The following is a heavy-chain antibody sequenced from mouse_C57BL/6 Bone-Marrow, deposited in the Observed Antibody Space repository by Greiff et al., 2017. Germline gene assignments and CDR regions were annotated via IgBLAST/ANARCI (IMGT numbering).Heavy chain of an antibody. Sequence: QVQLQQPGAELVMPGASVKLSCKASGYTFTSYWMPWVKQRPGQGLEWIGEIDPSDSYPNYNQKFKGKSTLTVDKSSSTAYMQLSSLISENSDVCYCAIEEGGGYADWYFDVWGTGTTVTVSS. D-gene: IGHD2-2*01. V-gene: IGHV1-69*01. CDR3: AIEEGGGYADWYFDV. CDR1: GYTFTSYW. CDR2: IDPSDSYP. J-gene: IGHJ1*03.